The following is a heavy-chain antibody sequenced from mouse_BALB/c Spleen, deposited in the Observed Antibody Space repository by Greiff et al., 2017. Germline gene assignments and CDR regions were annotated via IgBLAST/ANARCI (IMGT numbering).Heavy chain of an antibody. D-gene: IGHD1-1*01. CDR1: GFTFSSYT. CDR3: TRVTTVVANAMDY. J-gene: IGHJ4*01. V-gene: IGHV5-6-4*01. Sequence: EVQGVESGGGLVKPGGSLKLSCAASGFTFSSYTMSWVRQTPEKRLEWVATISSGGSYTYYPDSVKGRFTISRDNAKNTLYLQMSSLKSEDTAMYYCTRVTTVVANAMDYWGQGTSVTVSS. CDR2: ISSGGSYT.